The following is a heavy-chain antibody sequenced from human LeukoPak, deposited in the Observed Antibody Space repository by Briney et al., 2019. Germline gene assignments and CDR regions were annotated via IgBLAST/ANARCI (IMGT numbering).Heavy chain of an antibody. CDR1: GGSFSGYY. V-gene: IGHV4-34*01. Sequence: SETLSLTCAVYGGSFSGYYWSWIRQPPGKGLEWIGEINHSGSTNYNPSLKSRVTISVDTSKNQFSLKLSSVTAADTAVYFCARRSDSGSDDGEDYFDYWGQGTLVTVSS. J-gene: IGHJ4*02. CDR2: INHSGST. CDR3: ARRSDSGSDDGEDYFDY. D-gene: IGHD1-26*01.